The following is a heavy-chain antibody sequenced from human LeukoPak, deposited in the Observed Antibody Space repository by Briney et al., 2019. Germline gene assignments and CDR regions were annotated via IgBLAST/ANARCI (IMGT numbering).Heavy chain of an antibody. J-gene: IGHJ4*02. D-gene: IGHD6-13*01. CDR2: IKPDGSET. CDR1: GLTFSTYW. Sequence: GGSLRLSCAASGLTFSTYWMTWVRQAPGKGLEWVANIKPDGSETYYVDPVKGRFTISRDNAKKLLYLQMNSLGGEDTAVYYCGGFGYEAAVDLWGQGTLVTVSS. V-gene: IGHV3-7*01. CDR3: GGFGYEAAVDL.